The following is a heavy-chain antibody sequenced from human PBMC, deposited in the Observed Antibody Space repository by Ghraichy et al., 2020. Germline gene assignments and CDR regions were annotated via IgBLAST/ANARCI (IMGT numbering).Heavy chain of an antibody. Sequence: GGSLRLSCAASGFTFSEYSMNWVRQAPGKGLEWISYINRRSSTIYYADSVKGRFTISRDNAKNSLYLRMNSLRDEDTAVYYCARAALGGDGPYYFDNWGQGTLVTVSS. CDR3: ARAALGGDGPYYFDN. D-gene: IGHD3-16*01. V-gene: IGHV3-48*02. CDR2: INRRSSTI. J-gene: IGHJ4*02. CDR1: GFTFSEYS.